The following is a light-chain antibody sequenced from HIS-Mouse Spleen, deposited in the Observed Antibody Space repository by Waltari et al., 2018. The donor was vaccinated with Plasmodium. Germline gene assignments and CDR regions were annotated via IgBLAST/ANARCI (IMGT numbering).Light chain of an antibody. Sequence: SYELTQPPSVSVSPGQTARITCSGDALPKKYAYWYQQKSGQAPVLVIYEDVKRPSGIPGRFSGSSAGMMATLTICGAQVEDEADYYCYSTDSSGNHRVFGGGTKLTVL. CDR2: EDV. CDR1: ALPKKY. J-gene: IGLJ3*02. V-gene: IGLV3-10*01. CDR3: YSTDSSGNHRV.